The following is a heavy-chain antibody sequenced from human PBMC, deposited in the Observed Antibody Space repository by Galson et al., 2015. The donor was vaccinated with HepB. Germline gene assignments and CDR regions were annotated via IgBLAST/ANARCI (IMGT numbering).Heavy chain of an antibody. CDR1: GYTFTSYA. CDR2: INAGNGNT. Sequence: SVKVSCKASGYTFTSYAMHWVRQAPGQRLEWMGWINAGNGNTKYSQKFQGRVTITRDTSASTAYMELSSLRSEDTAVYYCACARQICSSCKGRDFDYWGQGTLVTVSS. CDR3: ACARQICSSCKGRDFDY. J-gene: IGHJ4*02. D-gene: IGHD6-13*01. V-gene: IGHV1-3*01.